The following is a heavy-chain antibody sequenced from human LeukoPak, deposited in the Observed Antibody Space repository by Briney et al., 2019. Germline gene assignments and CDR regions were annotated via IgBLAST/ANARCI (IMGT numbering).Heavy chain of an antibody. CDR3: ARLTGYSYGYDYFDY. Sequence: PSETLSLTCTVSGGSISSYYWSWIRQPPGKGLEWIGYIYYSGSTNYNPSLKSRVTISVDTSKNQFSLKLSSVTAADTAVYYCARLTGYSYGYDYFDYWGQGTLVTVSS. CDR2: IYYSGST. J-gene: IGHJ4*02. V-gene: IGHV4-59*08. CDR1: GGSISSYY. D-gene: IGHD5-18*01.